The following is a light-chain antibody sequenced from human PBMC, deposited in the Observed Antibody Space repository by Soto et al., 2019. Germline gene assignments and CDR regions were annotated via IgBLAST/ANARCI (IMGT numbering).Light chain of an antibody. CDR3: QQSYNSVFT. Sequence: DIQMTQSPSSLSASVGDSVTITCRASQSITNYLNWYQQKPGKAPKLLIYAASSLQSGVPSRFSGSRYGTEFTLTISSLQPEDFATYFCQQSYNSVFTFGPGTRVDVK. J-gene: IGKJ3*01. CDR1: QSITNY. CDR2: AAS. V-gene: IGKV1-39*01.